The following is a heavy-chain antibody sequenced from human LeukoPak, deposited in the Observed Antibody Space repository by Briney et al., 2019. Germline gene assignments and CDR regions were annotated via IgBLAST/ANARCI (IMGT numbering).Heavy chain of an antibody. CDR1: GFTFSNYE. V-gene: IGHV3-48*03. J-gene: IGHJ6*02. CDR2: ISSGGGSI. Sequence: GGSLRLSCAASGFTFSNYEMNWVRQAPGKGLEWASFISSGGGSIYYADSVKGRFTISRDNVKNSLFLQMNSLRAEDTAVYYCAREGANYYYGMDVWGQGTTVAVSS. CDR3: AREGANYYYGMDV.